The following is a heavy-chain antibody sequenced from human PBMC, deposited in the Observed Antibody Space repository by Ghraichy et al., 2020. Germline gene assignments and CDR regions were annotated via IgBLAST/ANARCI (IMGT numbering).Heavy chain of an antibody. J-gene: IGHJ4*02. CDR3: ARSAPGFDY. CDR2: ISSSSGTI. CDR1: GFTFSSYS. V-gene: IGHV3-48*02. Sequence: GESLNISCAASGFTFSSYSMNWVRQAPGKGLEWVSYISSSSGTIYYADSVKGRFTISRDNAKNSLYLQMNSLRDEDTAVYYCARSAPGFDYWGQGTLVTVSS.